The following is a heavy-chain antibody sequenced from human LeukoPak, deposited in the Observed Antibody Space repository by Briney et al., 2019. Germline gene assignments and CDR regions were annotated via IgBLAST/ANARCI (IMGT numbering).Heavy chain of an antibody. CDR2: IYTSGST. D-gene: IGHD2-2*01. J-gene: IGHJ4*02. V-gene: IGHV4-4*07. CDR3: ASSCSSTSCYRPY. Sequence: PSETLSLTCTVSGGSISSYYWSWIRQPAGKGLEWIGRIYTSGSTNYNPSLKSRATMSVDTSKNQFSLKLSSVTAADTAVYYCASSCSSTSCYRPYWGQGTLVTVSS. CDR1: GGSISSYY.